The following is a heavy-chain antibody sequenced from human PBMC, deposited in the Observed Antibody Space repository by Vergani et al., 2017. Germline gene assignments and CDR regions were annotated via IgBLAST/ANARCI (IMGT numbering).Heavy chain of an antibody. J-gene: IGHJ3*02. V-gene: IGHV3-30*04. CDR2: ISFDGNQR. Sequence: QVQLVESGGGVVQPGRSLRLSCAASGFTFSSYAMHWVRQAPGKGLEWVAVISFDGNQRYYSDSVKGRFTISRDNSKNTLYLQMSSLRAEDTAVYYCARDHRDYNNYPGTFDIWGQGSMVTVSS. D-gene: IGHD5-24*01. CDR1: GFTFSSYA. CDR3: ARDHRDYNNYPGTFDI.